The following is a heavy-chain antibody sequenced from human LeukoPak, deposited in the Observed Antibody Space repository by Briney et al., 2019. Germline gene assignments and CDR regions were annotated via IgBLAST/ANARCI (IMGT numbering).Heavy chain of an antibody. CDR3: AREYSSSWYVYFDY. J-gene: IGHJ4*02. V-gene: IGHV4-59*12. Sequence: PSETLSLTCAVSDGSISSYYWNWIRQPPEKGLEWIGSIYYSGSTNYNASLKSRVTISVDTSKNQFSLKLSSVTAADTAVYYCAREYSSSWYVYFDYWGQGALVTVSS. D-gene: IGHD6-13*01. CDR2: IYYSGST. CDR1: DGSISSYY.